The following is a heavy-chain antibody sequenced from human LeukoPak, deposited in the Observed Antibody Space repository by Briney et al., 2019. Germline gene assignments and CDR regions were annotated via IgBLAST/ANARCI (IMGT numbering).Heavy chain of an antibody. D-gene: IGHD6-13*01. J-gene: IGHJ6*03. Sequence: GGSLRLSCAASGFTFSSYSMNGVRQAPGKGLEWVSSISSSSSYIYYADSVKGRFTISRDNAKNSVYLQMNSLRAEDTAVYYCAREPHSSSPDYMDVWGKGTTVTVSS. V-gene: IGHV3-21*01. CDR3: AREPHSSSPDYMDV. CDR2: ISSSSSYI. CDR1: GFTFSSYS.